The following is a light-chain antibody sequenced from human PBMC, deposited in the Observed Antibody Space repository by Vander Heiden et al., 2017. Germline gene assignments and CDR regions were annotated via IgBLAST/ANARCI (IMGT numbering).Light chain of an antibody. CDR2: AAS. CDR3: QQSDSTPPFT. Sequence: DIQMTQSPSSLSASVGDRVTITCRASQSISSYLNWYQQKPGKAPKLLIYAASSLQSGVPSRFSGSGYGTDFTLTISSRQPEDFATYYCQQSDSTPPFTFGHGTKVXIK. V-gene: IGKV1-39*01. CDR1: QSISSY. J-gene: IGKJ3*01.